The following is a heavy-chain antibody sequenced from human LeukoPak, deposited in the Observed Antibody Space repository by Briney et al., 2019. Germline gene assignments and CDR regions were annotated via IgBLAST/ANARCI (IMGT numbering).Heavy chain of an antibody. J-gene: IGHJ6*03. D-gene: IGHD2-21*02. CDR3: ARRGVTPNYYMDV. Sequence: SETLSLTCTVSGYSISSGYYWGWIRQPPGKGLEWIGSIYHSGSTYYNPSLKSRVTKSVDTSKNQFSLKLSSVTAADTAVYYCARRGVTPNYYMDVWGKGTTVTVSS. V-gene: IGHV4-38-2*02. CDR1: GYSISSGYY. CDR2: IYHSGST.